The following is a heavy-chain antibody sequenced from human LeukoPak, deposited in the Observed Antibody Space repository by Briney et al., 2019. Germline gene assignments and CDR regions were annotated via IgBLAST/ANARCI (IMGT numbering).Heavy chain of an antibody. CDR3: ARDSHYPPDY. CDR2: IISDGSSA. D-gene: IGHD3-10*01. Sequence: GGSLRLSCAASGFTFSDYWMHWVRQAPGKGMVWVSRIISDGSSASYADFVKGRFTISRDNAKNTLYLQINSLRAEDTAVYFCARDSHYPPDYWGQGTLVTVSS. CDR1: GFTFSDYW. J-gene: IGHJ4*02. V-gene: IGHV3-74*01.